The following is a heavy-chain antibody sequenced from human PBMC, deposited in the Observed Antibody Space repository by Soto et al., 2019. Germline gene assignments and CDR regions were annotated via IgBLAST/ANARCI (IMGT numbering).Heavy chain of an antibody. CDR2: IYYSGST. CDR1: GGSISSGGYY. V-gene: IGHV4-31*03. CDR3: ARSGGYYDSSGDAFDI. D-gene: IGHD3-22*01. Sequence: SETLSLTCTVSGGSISSGGYYWSWIRQHPGKGLEWIGYIYYSGSTYYNPSLKSRVTISVDTSKNQFSLKLSSVTAADTAVYYCARSGGYYDSSGDAFDIWGQGTMVS. J-gene: IGHJ3*02.